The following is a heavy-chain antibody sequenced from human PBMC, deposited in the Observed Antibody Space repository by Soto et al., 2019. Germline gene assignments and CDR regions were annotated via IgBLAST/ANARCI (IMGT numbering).Heavy chain of an antibody. CDR1: GFTFSSYS. V-gene: IGHV3-21*01. CDR3: ARSPIIHDAFDI. Sequence: EVQLVESGGGLVKPGGSLRLSCAASGFTFSSYSMNWVRQAPGKGLEWVSSISSSSSYIYYADSVKGRFTISRDNAKNSLYLQMNSLRAEETAVYYCARSPIIHDAFDIWGQGTMVTVSS. CDR2: ISSSSSYI. J-gene: IGHJ3*02.